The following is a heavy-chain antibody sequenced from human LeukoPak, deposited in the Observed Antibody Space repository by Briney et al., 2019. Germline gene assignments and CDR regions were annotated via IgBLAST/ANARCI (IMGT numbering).Heavy chain of an antibody. CDR1: VFTFNNYV. CDR3: GKAGRPQPVAGWIDY. V-gene: IGHV3-23*01. Sequence: GGSPRLSCAASVFTFNNYVMSWVRQAPGKGLEWVSAMGGGGTTYYADYVKGRFTISRDTSKNTLYLQMNSLRAEDTAIYYCGKAGRPQPVAGWIDYWGQGTLVTVSS. D-gene: IGHD6-19*01. J-gene: IGHJ4*02. CDR2: MGGGGTT.